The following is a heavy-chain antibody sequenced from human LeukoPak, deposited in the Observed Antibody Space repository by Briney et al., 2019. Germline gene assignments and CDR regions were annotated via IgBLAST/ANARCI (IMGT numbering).Heavy chain of an antibody. CDR2: INNSGST. D-gene: IGHD1-26*01. V-gene: IGHV4-34*01. Sequence: SETLSLTCAVYGGSFSGYYWSWIRQPPGKGLEGVGEINNSGSTNYNPSLKRRVTISVDTSKNQFSLKLSSVTAADTAVYYCARSWGATNAFDIWGQGTIVTVSS. CDR3: ARSWGATNAFDI. CDR1: GGSFSGYY. J-gene: IGHJ3*02.